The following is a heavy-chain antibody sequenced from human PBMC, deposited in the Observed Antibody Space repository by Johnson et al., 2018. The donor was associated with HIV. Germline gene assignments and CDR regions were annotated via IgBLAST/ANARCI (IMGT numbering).Heavy chain of an antibody. CDR1: GFIFSSYD. Sequence: VQLVESGGGWVQPGGSLRLSCAASGFIFSSYDMHWVRQVTGKGLEWVSAIGAAGDTYYPGSVKGRFTISRENAKNSLYLQMNSLRAGDTAVYYCARVMYGGSSKSAAFDSWGHGTMVNVSS. D-gene: IGHD1-26*01. CDR2: IGAAGDT. V-gene: IGHV3-13*01. CDR3: ARVMYGGSSKSAAFDS. J-gene: IGHJ3*02.